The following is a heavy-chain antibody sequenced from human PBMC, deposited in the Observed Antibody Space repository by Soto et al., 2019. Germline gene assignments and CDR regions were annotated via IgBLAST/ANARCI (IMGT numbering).Heavy chain of an antibody. CDR1: GYTFTSYY. Sequence: ASVKVSCKASGYTFTSYYMHWVRQAPGQGLEWMGIINPSGGSTSYAQKFQGRVTMTRDTSTSTVYMELSSLRSEDTAVYYCARDGPGGYSYGLDYYYYGMDVWGQGTTVTVSS. CDR2: INPSGGST. V-gene: IGHV1-46*01. D-gene: IGHD5-18*01. J-gene: IGHJ6*02. CDR3: ARDGPGGYSYGLDYYYYGMDV.